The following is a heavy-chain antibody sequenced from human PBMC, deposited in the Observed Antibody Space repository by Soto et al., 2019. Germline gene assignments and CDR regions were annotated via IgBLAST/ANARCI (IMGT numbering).Heavy chain of an antibody. Sequence: QVQLQESGPGLVKPSQTLSLTCSVSGDSISSSDSYWSLIRQAPGKGLEWIGYINSSGRTYYKPYLKRRVSISIDTSTNPFSLRLTSVTVADTAVYFCARFSTLGKDYGVDVWGQGTTVTVSS. CDR1: GDSISSSDSY. V-gene: IGHV4-30-4*01. D-gene: IGHD2-2*01. CDR3: ARFSTLGKDYGVDV. J-gene: IGHJ6*02. CDR2: INSSGRT.